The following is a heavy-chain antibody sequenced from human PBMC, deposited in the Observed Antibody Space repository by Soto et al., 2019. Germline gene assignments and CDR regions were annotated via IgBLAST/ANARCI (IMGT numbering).Heavy chain of an antibody. Sequence: SETLSLTCAVYGGSFSVYYWSWIRQPPGKGLERIGEINHSGSTNYNPSLKSRVTISVDTSKNQFSLKLSSVTAADTAVYYCAREEVGYCSSTSCYSYYYYYYGMDVWGQGTTVTVSS. CDR1: GGSFSVYY. CDR3: AREEVGYCSSTSCYSYYYYYYGMDV. J-gene: IGHJ6*02. D-gene: IGHD2-2*02. CDR2: INHSGST. V-gene: IGHV4-34*01.